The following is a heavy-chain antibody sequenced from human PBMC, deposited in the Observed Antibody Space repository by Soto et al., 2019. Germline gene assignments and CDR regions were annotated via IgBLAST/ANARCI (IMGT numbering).Heavy chain of an antibody. CDR3: ARDWTGDTCPCLDV. Sequence: EVQLLASGGGLVQPGGSLRLSCAAAGFTFSNYALTWVPQSPGKGLEWVSTFSGSGGSTYYADSVRGRFTISRDNSKNTLFLQMNSLRVEDTAIYYCARDWTGDTCPCLDVWGQGTTVSVSS. CDR2: FSGSGGST. V-gene: IGHV3-23*01. CDR1: GFTFSNYA. J-gene: IGHJ6*02. D-gene: IGHD3-3*01.